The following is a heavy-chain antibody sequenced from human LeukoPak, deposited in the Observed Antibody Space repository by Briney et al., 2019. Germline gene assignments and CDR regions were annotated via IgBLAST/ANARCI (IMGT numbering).Heavy chain of an antibody. Sequence: SETLSLTCTVSGGSISRSSYYWSWIRQPPGKGLEWIGEINHSGSTSYNPSLKTRVTISVDTSKNQFSLKLNSVTAADTAVYYCSSSGWYRGYWGQGTLVTVSS. J-gene: IGHJ4*02. V-gene: IGHV4-39*07. CDR2: INHSGST. CDR1: GGSISRSSYY. CDR3: SSSGWYRGY. D-gene: IGHD6-19*01.